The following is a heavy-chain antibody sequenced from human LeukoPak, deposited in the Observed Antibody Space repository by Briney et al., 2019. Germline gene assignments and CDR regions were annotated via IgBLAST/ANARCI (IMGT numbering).Heavy chain of an antibody. CDR2: INAGKCNT. D-gene: IGHD3-3*01. J-gene: IGHJ5*02. Sequence: ASVKVSCKASGYTFTSYAMHWVRQAPGQRLEWMGWINAGKCNTKYSQKFQGRVTITRDTSASTAYMELSSLRSEDTAVYYCARVSGRDFWSGYYQAWGQGTLVTVSS. V-gene: IGHV1-3*01. CDR3: ARVSGRDFWSGYYQA. CDR1: GYTFTSYA.